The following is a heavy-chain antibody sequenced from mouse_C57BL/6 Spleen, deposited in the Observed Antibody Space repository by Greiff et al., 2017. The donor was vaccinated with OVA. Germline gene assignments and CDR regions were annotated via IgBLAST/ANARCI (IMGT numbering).Heavy chain of an antibody. J-gene: IGHJ3*01. V-gene: IGHV1-50*01. D-gene: IGHD1-1*01. CDR3: ARPYITTVVEGVFAY. CDR1: GYTFTSYW. CDR2: IDPSDSYT. Sequence: QVQLQQSGAELVKPGASVKLSCKASGYTFTSYWMQWVKQRPGQGLEWIGEIDPSDSYTNYNQKFKGKATLTVDTSSSTAYMQLSSLTSEDSAVYYCARPYITTVVEGVFAYWGQGTLVTVSA.